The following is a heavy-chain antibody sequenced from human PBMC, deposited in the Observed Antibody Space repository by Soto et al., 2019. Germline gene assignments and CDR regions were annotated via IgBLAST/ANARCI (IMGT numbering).Heavy chain of an antibody. J-gene: IGHJ4*02. CDR1: GYTFTKYD. V-gene: IGHV1-18*04. Sequence: ASVKVSCKTSGYTFTKYDISWVRQAPGQGLEWLGLISPNSGRPSYAQKFEGRVTMTTDTSTTTAYLELRRLRSDDTAVYYCVRQYYDFWTDYPDFDYSGPGTMVTVYS. CDR3: VRQYYDFWTDYPDFDY. D-gene: IGHD3-3*01. CDR2: ISPNSGRP.